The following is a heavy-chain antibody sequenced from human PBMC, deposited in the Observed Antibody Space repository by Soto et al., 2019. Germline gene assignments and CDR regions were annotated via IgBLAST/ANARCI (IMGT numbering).Heavy chain of an antibody. Sequence: PGGSLRPSCSASGFTFSSYSLSWGRQAPGKGLEWVSAISGSGGSTYYADSVKGRFTISRDNSKNTLYLQMNSLRAEDTAVYYCAKDRYSYGPHDGMDVWGQGTTVTVSS. CDR2: ISGSGGST. J-gene: IGHJ6*02. CDR1: GFTFSSYS. CDR3: AKDRYSYGPHDGMDV. V-gene: IGHV3-23*01. D-gene: IGHD5-18*01.